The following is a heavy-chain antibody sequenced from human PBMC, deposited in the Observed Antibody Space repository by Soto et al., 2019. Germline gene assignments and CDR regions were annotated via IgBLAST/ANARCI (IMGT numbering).Heavy chain of an antibody. CDR3: AKEGTSGLYYFDY. D-gene: IGHD6-19*01. CDR2: ISGSGGSP. J-gene: IGHJ4*02. CDR1: GFTFSNYA. V-gene: IGHV3-23*01. Sequence: EVQLLQSGGGLVQPGGSLRLSCAASGFTFSNYAMNWVRQAPGKGLEWVSTISGSGGSPYYADSVKGRFTISRDNSKKTLYLQMNSLRAADSVIYYCAKEGTSGLYYFDYWGQGTLVTVSS.